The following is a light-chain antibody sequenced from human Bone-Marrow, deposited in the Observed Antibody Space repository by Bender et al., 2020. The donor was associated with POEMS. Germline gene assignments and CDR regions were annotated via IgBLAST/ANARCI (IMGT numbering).Light chain of an antibody. Sequence: SYELTQPPSVSVSPGQTATITCSGDTLGDKYTCWYQQKPGQSPALVIYQDRKRPSGIPERFSGSNSGNTATLTISGAQAMDEADYYCQAWDSSMQVFGTGTKVTVL. V-gene: IGLV3-1*01. CDR2: QDR. CDR1: TLGDKY. J-gene: IGLJ1*01. CDR3: QAWDSSMQV.